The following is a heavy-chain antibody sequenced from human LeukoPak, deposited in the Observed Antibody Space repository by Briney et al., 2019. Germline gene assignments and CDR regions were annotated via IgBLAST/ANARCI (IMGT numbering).Heavy chain of an antibody. J-gene: IGHJ4*02. CDR3: AREPPGNYDGTGYYYAHFDY. D-gene: IGHD3-22*01. V-gene: IGHV3-48*02. CDR2: ISSGGSTI. CDR1: GFTFSDYN. Sequence: GGSLRPSCAASGFTFSDYNMNWVRQAPGKGLEWLSYISSGGSTIYYADSVKGRFAISRDNAKNSLYLQMSSLRDEDTAVYYCAREPPGNYDGTGYYYAHFDYWGQGTLVTVSS.